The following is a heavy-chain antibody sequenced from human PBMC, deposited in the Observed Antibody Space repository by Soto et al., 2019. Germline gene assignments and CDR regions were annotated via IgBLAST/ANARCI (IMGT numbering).Heavy chain of an antibody. Sequence: PGGSLRLSCAASGFTFSSYGMHWVRQAPGKGLEWVAVISYDGSNKYYADSVKGRFTISRDNSKNTLYLQMNSQRAEDTAVYYCAKDLGRLGAPFYYYYGMDVWGQGTTVTVSS. J-gene: IGHJ6*02. CDR1: GFTFSSYG. CDR2: ISYDGSNK. D-gene: IGHD3-22*01. V-gene: IGHV3-30*18. CDR3: AKDLGRLGAPFYYYYGMDV.